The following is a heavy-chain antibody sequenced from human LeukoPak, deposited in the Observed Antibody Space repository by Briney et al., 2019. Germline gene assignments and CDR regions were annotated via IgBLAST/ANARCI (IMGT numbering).Heavy chain of an antibody. Sequence: GGSLRLSCAASGFTFSSYSMNWVRQAPGKGLEWVSSISGTGADKYYADSLKGRFTVSRDNAKNSLYLQINSLRAEDTAVYYCARDVYRNFDYWGQGTLVTASS. J-gene: IGHJ4*02. CDR3: ARDVYRNFDY. CDR2: ISGTGADK. CDR1: GFTFSSYS. V-gene: IGHV3-21*01. D-gene: IGHD1-14*01.